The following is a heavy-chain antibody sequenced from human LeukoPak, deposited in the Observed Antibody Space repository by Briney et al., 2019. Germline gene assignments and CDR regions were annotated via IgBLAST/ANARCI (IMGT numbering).Heavy chain of an antibody. V-gene: IGHV4-30-4*08. D-gene: IGHD6-13*01. J-gene: IGHJ5*02. CDR3: ARGRSGVAAAGINGWFDP. CDR1: GGSISSGDYY. CDR2: IYYSGST. Sequence: SQTLSLTCTVSGGSISSGDYYWSWIRQPPGKGPEWIGYIYYSGSTYYNPSLKSRVTISVDTSKNQFSLKLSSVTAADTAVYYCARGRSGVAAAGINGWFDPWGQGTLVTVSS.